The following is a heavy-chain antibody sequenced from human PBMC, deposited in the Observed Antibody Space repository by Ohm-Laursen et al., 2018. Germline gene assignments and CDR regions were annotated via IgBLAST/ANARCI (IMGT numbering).Heavy chain of an antibody. CDR2: IWSDGSNK. CDR3: ASDPPSSGWSFSH. Sequence: SLRLSCSASGFSFSSHGMHWVRQAPGKGLEWVTMIWSDGSNKYYADSVKGRFTISRDNSKNTLYLQMSSLTVDDTAVYYCASDPPSSGWSFSHWGQGTLVTVSS. J-gene: IGHJ4*02. V-gene: IGHV3-33*08. D-gene: IGHD6-19*01. CDR1: GFSFSSHG.